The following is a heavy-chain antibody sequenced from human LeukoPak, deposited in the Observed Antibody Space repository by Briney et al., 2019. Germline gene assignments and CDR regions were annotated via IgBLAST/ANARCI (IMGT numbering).Heavy chain of an antibody. D-gene: IGHD6-13*01. CDR1: RSTLTGYY. J-gene: IGHJ1*01. CDR2: INPNSGGT. V-gene: IGHV1-2*02. CDR3: ARAVAAAGTGAEYFQH. Sequence: ASVKVSCKASRSTLTGYYIHWVRQAPGQGLEWMGWINPNSGGTNYAQKFQGRVTMTRDTSINTAYMELSRLRSDDTAVYYCARAVAAAGTGAEYFQHWGQGTLVTVSS.